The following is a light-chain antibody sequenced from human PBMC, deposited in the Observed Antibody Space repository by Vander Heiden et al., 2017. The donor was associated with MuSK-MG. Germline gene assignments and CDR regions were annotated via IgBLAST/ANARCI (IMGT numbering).Light chain of an antibody. CDR1: QSIDGY. V-gene: IGKV1-39*01. J-gene: IGKJ2*01. Sequence: DIQLTQSPSSLSASVGDRVTITCRASQSIDGYLSWYQQRPGKAPELLIYGVSNLHTGVPSRFSGSGSGTDFTLTVSTLQPEDFATYLCQQTYMTPYTFALGTIVEIK. CDR3: QQTYMTPYT. CDR2: GVS.